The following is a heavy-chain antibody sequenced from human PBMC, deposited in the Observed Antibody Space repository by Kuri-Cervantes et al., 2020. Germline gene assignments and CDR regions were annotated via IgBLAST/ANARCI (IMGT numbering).Heavy chain of an antibody. J-gene: IGHJ4*02. CDR2: ISNDGSYK. CDR1: GFTFSSYG. CDR3: AKDQSGVYHYDSSGYLIFDY. Sequence: GGSLRLSCAASGFTFSSYGMHWVRQAPGKGLEWVAVISNDGSYKSYADTVKGRFTISRDNSKNTLYLQMNSLRAEDTAVYYCAKDQSGVYHYDSSGYLIFDYWGQGALVTVSS. D-gene: IGHD3-22*01. V-gene: IGHV3-30*18.